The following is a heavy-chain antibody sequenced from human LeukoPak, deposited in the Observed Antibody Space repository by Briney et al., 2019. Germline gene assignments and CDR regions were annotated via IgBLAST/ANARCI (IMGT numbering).Heavy chain of an antibody. CDR3: ARRSYRPRYYYMDV. CDR2: IRYDGSNK. Sequence: PGGSLRLSCATSGFIFSSFTIHWVRQSPGKGLEWVAFIRYDGSNKYYADSVKGRFTISRDNSKNTLYLQMNSLRAEDTAVYYCARRSYRPRYYYMDVWGKGTTVTISS. CDR1: GFIFSSFT. V-gene: IGHV3-30*02. D-gene: IGHD1-26*01. J-gene: IGHJ6*03.